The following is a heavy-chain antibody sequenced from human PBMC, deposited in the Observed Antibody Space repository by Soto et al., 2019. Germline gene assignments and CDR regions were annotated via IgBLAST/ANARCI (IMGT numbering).Heavy chain of an antibody. CDR3: ARESTSSSFGD. CDR1: GFTFSSYG. V-gene: IGHV3-30*03. J-gene: IGHJ4*02. Sequence: PGGSLRLSCAASGFTFSSYGMHWVRQAPGKGLEWVAVISYDGSNKYYADSVKGRFTISRDNANNSLYLQMNSLRDEDTAIYYCARESTSSSFGDWGQGTLVTVSS. D-gene: IGHD6-6*01. CDR2: ISYDGSNK.